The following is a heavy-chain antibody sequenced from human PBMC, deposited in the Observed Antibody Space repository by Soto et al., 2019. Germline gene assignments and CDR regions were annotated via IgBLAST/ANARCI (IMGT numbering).Heavy chain of an antibody. Sequence: EVQLVESGGGLVQPGGSLRLSCAASGFTFSSYWMSWVRQAPGKGLEWVANIKQDGSEKYYVDSVKGRFTISRDNAKNSLYLQMTSLRAEDTAVYYCAREGEGDFWSGYYTHYYYMDVWGKGTTVTVSS. CDR2: IKQDGSEK. V-gene: IGHV3-7*01. D-gene: IGHD3-3*01. CDR3: AREGEGDFWSGYYTHYYYMDV. J-gene: IGHJ6*03. CDR1: GFTFSSYW.